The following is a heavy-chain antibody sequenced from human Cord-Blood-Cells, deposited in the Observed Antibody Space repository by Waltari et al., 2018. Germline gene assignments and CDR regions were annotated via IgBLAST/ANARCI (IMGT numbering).Heavy chain of an antibody. Sequence: QVQLQESGPGLGQPSETLSPPCTSSGGLISSYYSSMIWPPAGKGLEWIGGIYTSWSTNYNPSLKSRVTMSVDTSKNQFSLKLSSVTAADTAVYYCARGRAGLTGDAFDIWGQGTMVTVSS. J-gene: IGHJ3*02. D-gene: IGHD7-27*01. V-gene: IGHV4-4*07. CDR3: ARGRAGLTGDAFDI. CDR2: IYTSWST. CDR1: GGLISSYY.